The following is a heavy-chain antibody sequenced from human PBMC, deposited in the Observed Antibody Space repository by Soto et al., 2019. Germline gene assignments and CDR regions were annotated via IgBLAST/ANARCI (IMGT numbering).Heavy chain of an antibody. CDR3: ARDGAPVPD. Sequence: ETLSLTCTVSGVSITSHYWSWIRQPPGKGLEWIGYIYYSASTNYNPSLKSRVTISVDTSKNQFSLKLSSVTAADTAVYYCARDGAPVPDWGQGTLVTVS. D-gene: IGHD1-26*01. J-gene: IGHJ4*02. CDR1: GVSITSHY. V-gene: IGHV4-59*11. CDR2: IYYSAST.